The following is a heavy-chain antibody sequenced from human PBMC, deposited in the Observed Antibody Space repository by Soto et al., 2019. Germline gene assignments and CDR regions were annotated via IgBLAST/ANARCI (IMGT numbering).Heavy chain of an antibody. J-gene: IGHJ6*02. CDR3: ASMKYYYGSGSYYNRYYYYGMDV. CDR2: INHSGST. V-gene: IGHV4-34*01. D-gene: IGHD3-10*01. CDR1: GGSLSGDH. Sequence: SETLSLSCAVEGGSLSGDHWSCFRQPPGNGLEWIGEINHSGSTNYNPSLKSRVTISVDTSKNQFSLKLSSVTAADTAVYYCASMKYYYGSGSYYNRYYYYGMDVWGQGTTVT.